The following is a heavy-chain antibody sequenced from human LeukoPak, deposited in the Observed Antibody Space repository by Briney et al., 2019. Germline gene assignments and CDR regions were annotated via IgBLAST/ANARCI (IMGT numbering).Heavy chain of an antibody. J-gene: IGHJ4*02. D-gene: IGHD1-26*01. CDR3: ARVGATVPFDY. CDR1: GFTFSSYA. V-gene: IGHV3-30-3*01. Sequence: PGGSLRLSCAASGFTFSSYAMHWVRQAPGKGLEWVAVISYDGSNKYYADSVKGRFTISRDNSKNTLHLQMNSLRAEDTAVYYCARVGATVPFDYWGQGTLVTVSS. CDR2: ISYDGSNK.